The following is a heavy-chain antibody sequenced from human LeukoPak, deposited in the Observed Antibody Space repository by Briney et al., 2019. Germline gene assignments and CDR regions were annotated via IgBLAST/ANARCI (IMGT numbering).Heavy chain of an antibody. V-gene: IGHV4-4*02. CDR1: GGSISSSNW. Sequence: PSGTLSLTCAVSGGSISSSNWWSWVRQPPGKGLEWIGEIYHSGSTNYNPSLKSRVIISVDKSKNQFSLKLSSVTAADTAVYYCARVSSGKTFDYWGQGTLVTVS. D-gene: IGHD3-22*01. CDR2: IYHSGST. J-gene: IGHJ4*02. CDR3: ARVSSGKTFDY.